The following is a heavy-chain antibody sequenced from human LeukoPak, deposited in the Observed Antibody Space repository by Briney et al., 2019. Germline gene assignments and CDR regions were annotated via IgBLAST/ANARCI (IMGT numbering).Heavy chain of an antibody. D-gene: IGHD3-3*01. CDR1: GFTFSSYW. V-gene: IGHV3-7*01. CDR3: ATTKIWSGYYSSGYYFDY. Sequence: GGSLRLSCAASGFTFSSYWMSWVRQAPGKGLEWVANIKQDGSEKYYVDSVKGRFTISRDNAKNSLYLQMNSLRTEDTAVYYCATTKIWSGYYSSGYYFDYWGQGTLVTVSS. CDR2: IKQDGSEK. J-gene: IGHJ4*02.